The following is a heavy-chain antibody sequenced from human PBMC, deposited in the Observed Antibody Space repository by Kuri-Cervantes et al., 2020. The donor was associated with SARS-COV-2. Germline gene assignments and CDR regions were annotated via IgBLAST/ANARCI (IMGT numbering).Heavy chain of an antibody. Sequence: SGPTLVKPTQTLTLTCTFSGFSLTTSGMCVAWIRQPPGKALEWLARIDWDDDKYYKTSLNTRLSISKDTSKDQVVLTMTDMDPVDTVTYYCVRIRAATVIADYWGQGTLVTVSS. CDR1: GFSLTTSGMC. CDR3: VRIRAATVIADY. V-gene: IGHV2-70*11. D-gene: IGHD4-11*01. J-gene: IGHJ4*02. CDR2: IDWDDDK.